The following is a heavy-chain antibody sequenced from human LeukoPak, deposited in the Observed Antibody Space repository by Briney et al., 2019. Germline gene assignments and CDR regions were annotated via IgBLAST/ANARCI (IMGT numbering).Heavy chain of an antibody. Sequence: GGSLRLSCAASGFTFSSYAMHWVRQAPGKGLEWVAVISYDGSNKYYADSVKGRFTISRDNSKNTLYLQMNSLRVEDTAVYYCAKDFMSGSYSAFFDYWGQGTLVTVSS. D-gene: IGHD1-26*01. CDR1: GFTFSSYA. V-gene: IGHV3-30-3*01. CDR2: ISYDGSNK. J-gene: IGHJ4*02. CDR3: AKDFMSGSYSAFFDY.